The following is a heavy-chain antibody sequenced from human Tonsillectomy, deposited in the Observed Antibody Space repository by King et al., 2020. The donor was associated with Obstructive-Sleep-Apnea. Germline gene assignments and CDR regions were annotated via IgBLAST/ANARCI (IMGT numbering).Heavy chain of an antibody. D-gene: IGHD3-16*01. V-gene: IGHV5-10-1*03. J-gene: IGHJ3*01. Sequence: QLVQSGAEMKKPGESLRISCKPSGYSFTNYWITLVRQMPGKGLEWMGRIYPSDSYTNYGPSFQGQFTISTDKSNIPAYLQWNNLKASDTAMYYCARQFYETPDPPDAFDFWGQGTMVIVSS. CDR1: GYSFTNYW. CDR2: IYPSDSYT. CDR3: ARQFYETPDPPDAFDF.